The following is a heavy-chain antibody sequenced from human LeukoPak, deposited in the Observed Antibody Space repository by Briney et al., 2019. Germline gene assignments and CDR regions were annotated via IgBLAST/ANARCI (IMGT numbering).Heavy chain of an antibody. V-gene: IGHV1-18*04. CDR3: ARDAFGGAKAYFDY. D-gene: IGHD3-16*01. CDR1: GYTFTTYG. Sequence: EASVKVSFKASGYTFTTYGIIWVRQAPGQGLEWMGWISAYNGNTNYAQKLQGRVTMTTDTSTSTAYMELRSLRSDDTAVYYCARDAFGGAKAYFDYWGQGTLVTVSS. CDR2: ISAYNGNT. J-gene: IGHJ4*02.